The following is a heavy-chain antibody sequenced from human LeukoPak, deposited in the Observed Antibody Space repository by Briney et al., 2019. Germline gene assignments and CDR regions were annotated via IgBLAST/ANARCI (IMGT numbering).Heavy chain of an antibody. CDR1: GFTFSSYG. CDR2: ISCDGSNK. D-gene: IGHD6-19*01. CDR3: AKDRGSSSGWDY. V-gene: IGHV3-30*18. Sequence: GGSLRLSCAASGFTFSSYGMHWVRQAPGKGLEWVAVISCDGSNKYYADSVKGRFTISRDNSKNTLYLQMNSLRAEDTALYYCAKDRGSSSGWDYWGQGTLVTVSS. J-gene: IGHJ4*02.